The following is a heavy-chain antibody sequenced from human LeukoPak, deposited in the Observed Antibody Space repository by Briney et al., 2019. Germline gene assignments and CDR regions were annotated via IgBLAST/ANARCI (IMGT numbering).Heavy chain of an antibody. D-gene: IGHD5-24*01. CDR2: INPNSGGT. V-gene: IGHV1-2*02. CDR1: GYTFTGYY. J-gene: IGHJ4*02. Sequence: GASVKVSCKASGYTFTGYYMHWVRQAPGQGLEWMGWINPNSGGTNHAQNFQGRVTMTRDTSISTAYMELNRLRSDDTAVYYCARVAARLTTRDGRPYYFDYWGQGTLVTVSS. CDR3: ARVAARLTTRDGRPYYFDY.